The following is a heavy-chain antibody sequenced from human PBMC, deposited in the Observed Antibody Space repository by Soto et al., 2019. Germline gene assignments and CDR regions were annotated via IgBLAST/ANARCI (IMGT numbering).Heavy chain of an antibody. D-gene: IGHD6-6*01. CDR2: IYYSGST. CDR1: GGSISSGDYY. CDR3: AGQISIAAIDWFDP. V-gene: IGHV4-30-4*02. Sequence: SDTLSLTCTVSGGSISSGDYYWSWIRQPPGKGLEWIGYIYYSGSTYYNPSLKSRVTISVDTSKNQFSLKLSSVTAADTAVYYCAGQISIAAIDWFDPWGQGTLVTVSS. J-gene: IGHJ5*02.